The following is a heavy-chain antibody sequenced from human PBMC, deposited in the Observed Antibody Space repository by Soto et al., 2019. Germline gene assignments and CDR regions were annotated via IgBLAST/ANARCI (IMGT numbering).Heavy chain of an antibody. CDR1: GFTFSSYG. J-gene: IGHJ6*02. V-gene: IGHV3-30*18. D-gene: IGHD6-13*01. Sequence: GGSLRLSCAASGFTFSSYGMHWVRQAPGKGLEWVAVISYDGSNKYYADSVKGRFTISRDNSKNTLYLQMNSLRAEDTAVYYCAKDIPPTIAAAGYGMDVWGQGTTVTVSS. CDR3: AKDIPPTIAAAGYGMDV. CDR2: ISYDGSNK.